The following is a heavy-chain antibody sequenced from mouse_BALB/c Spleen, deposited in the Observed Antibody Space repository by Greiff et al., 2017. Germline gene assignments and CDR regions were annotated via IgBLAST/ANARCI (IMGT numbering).Heavy chain of an antibody. Sequence: QVQLQQSGAELAKPGASVKMSCKASGYTFTSYWMHWVKQRPGQGLEWIGYINPSTGYTEYNQKFKDKATLTADKSSSTAYMQLSSLTSEDSAVYYCARKGDNYVRYAMDYWGQGTSVTVSA. D-gene: IGHD1-3*01. J-gene: IGHJ4*01. CDR1: GYTFTSYW. CDR3: ARKGDNYVRYAMDY. V-gene: IGHV1-7*01. CDR2: INPSTGYT.